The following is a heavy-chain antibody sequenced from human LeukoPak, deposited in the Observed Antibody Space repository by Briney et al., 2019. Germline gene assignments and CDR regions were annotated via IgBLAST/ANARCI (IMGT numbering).Heavy chain of an antibody. V-gene: IGHV4-4*07. J-gene: IGHJ4*02. Sequence: SETLSLTCTVSGVSISTYYWSWVRQPAGKGLEWIGRIYTSGSTNYNPSLNSRVTISVDKSKNHLSLKLSSVTPAATAVYYCARDWRYCSGGSCSYYFDHWGQGALVTVSS. CDR2: IYTSGST. CDR1: GVSISTYY. D-gene: IGHD2-15*01. CDR3: ARDWRYCSGGSCSYYFDH.